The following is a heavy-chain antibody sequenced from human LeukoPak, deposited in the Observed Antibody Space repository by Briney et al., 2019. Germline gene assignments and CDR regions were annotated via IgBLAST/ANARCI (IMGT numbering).Heavy chain of an antibody. J-gene: IGHJ4*02. CDR1: GGTFSSYA. CDR3: ARIQAYCSGGSCYSIPFDY. CDR2: IIPIFGTA. Sequence: SVKVSCKASGGTFSSYAISWVRQAPGQGLEWMGGIIPIFGTANYAQKFQGRVTITADESTSTAYMELSSLRSEDTAVYYCARIQAYCSGGSCYSIPFDYWGQGTLVTVSS. V-gene: IGHV1-69*01. D-gene: IGHD2-15*01.